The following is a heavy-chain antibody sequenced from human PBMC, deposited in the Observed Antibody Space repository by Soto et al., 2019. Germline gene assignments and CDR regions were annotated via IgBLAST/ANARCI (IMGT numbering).Heavy chain of an antibody. V-gene: IGHV4-31*03. J-gene: IGHJ6*02. CDR3: VRDRGTTLRMDV. Sequence: QVQLQESGPGLVKPSQTLSLTCSVSGASITSGGSYWTWIRPHPGKGLEWIGNILYSEKNYYNPSLKSRVTISVDTSKTQFALKVNSVTAADTAVYYCVRDRGTTLRMDVWGQGTTVTFSS. CDR2: ILYSEKN. D-gene: IGHD3-10*01. CDR1: GASITSGGSY.